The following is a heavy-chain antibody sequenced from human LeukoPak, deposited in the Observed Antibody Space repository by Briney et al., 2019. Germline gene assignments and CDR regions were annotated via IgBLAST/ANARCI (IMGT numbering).Heavy chain of an antibody. Sequence: ASVKVSCKASGYTFTSYYMHWVRQAPGQGLEWMGIINPSGGSTSYAQKFQGRVTMTRDTSTSTVYMELSSLRSEDTAVYYCARYSYGDYYHYGMDVWGQGTTVTVSS. D-gene: IGHD5-18*01. J-gene: IGHJ6*02. CDR1: GYTFTSYY. CDR3: ARYSYGDYYHYGMDV. CDR2: INPSGGST. V-gene: IGHV1-46*01.